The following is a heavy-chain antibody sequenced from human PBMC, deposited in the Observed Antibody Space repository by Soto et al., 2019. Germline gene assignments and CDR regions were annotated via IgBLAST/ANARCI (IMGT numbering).Heavy chain of an antibody. D-gene: IGHD3-10*01. CDR1: GGSISSSNW. CDR2: IYHSGST. J-gene: IGHJ4*02. CDR3: GRAPNYGSGRKIYYFDY. V-gene: IGHV4-4*02. Sequence: NPSETLSLTCAVSGGSISSSNWWSWVRQPPGKGLEWIGEIYHSGSTNYNPSLKSRVTISVDKSKNQFSLKLSSVTAADTAVYYCGRAPNYGSGRKIYYFDYWGQGTLVTVSS.